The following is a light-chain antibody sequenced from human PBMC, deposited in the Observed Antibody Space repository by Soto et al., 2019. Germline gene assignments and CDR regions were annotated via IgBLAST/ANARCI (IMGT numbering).Light chain of an antibody. J-gene: IGKJ2*01. CDR3: QQYDNLYT. Sequence: DIQMTQSPSSLSASVGDRGTITCQASQDISNYLNWYQQKPGKAPKLLIYDASNLETGVPSRFSGSGSGTDFTFTISRLQPEDIATYYCQQYDNLYTFGQGTKLEIK. V-gene: IGKV1-33*01. CDR2: DAS. CDR1: QDISNY.